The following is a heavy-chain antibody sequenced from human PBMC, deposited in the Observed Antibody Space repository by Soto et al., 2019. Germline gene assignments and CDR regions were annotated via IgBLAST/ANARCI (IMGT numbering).Heavy chain of an antibody. CDR2: ISYDGSNK. CDR1: GFTFSSYG. Sequence: PVGSLRLSCAASGFTFSSYGMSWVRQAPGKGLEWVAVISYDGSNKYYADSVKGRFTISRDNSKNTLYLQMNSLRAEDTAVYYCARPIVVVQEEYFDYWGQGTLVTVSS. J-gene: IGHJ4*02. CDR3: ARPIVVVQEEYFDY. D-gene: IGHD3-22*01. V-gene: IGHV3-30-3*01.